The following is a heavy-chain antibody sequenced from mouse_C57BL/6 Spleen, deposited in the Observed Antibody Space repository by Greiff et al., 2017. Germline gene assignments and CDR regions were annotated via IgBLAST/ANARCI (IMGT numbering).Heavy chain of an antibody. Sequence: RVEPGPSVKISCKASGFTFTDYYMHWVKQSHGKSLEWIGLVYPYNGGTSYNQKFKGKATLTVDTSSSTAYMELNSLTSEDSAVYYCAREGVTTEVYYAMDYWGQGTSVTVSS. V-gene: IGHV1-36*01. D-gene: IGHD2-2*01. CDR1: GFTFTDYY. CDR3: AREGVTTEVYYAMDY. CDR2: VYPYNGGT. J-gene: IGHJ4*01.